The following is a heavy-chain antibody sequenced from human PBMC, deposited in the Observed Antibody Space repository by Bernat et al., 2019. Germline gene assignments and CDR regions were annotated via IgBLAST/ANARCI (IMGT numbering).Heavy chain of an antibody. CDR3: AKDRLGYCSSTSCYLDAFDI. Sequence: EVQLLESGGGLVQPGGSLRLSCSASGFTFSSYAMSWVRPSPGKGLEWVSAISGSDGSTYYADSVKGRFTISRDNSKNTLYLQMNSLRAEDTAVYYCAKDRLGYCSSTSCYLDAFDIWGQGTMVTVSS. D-gene: IGHD2-2*01. CDR2: ISGSDGST. V-gene: IGHV3-23*01. CDR1: GFTFSSYA. J-gene: IGHJ3*02.